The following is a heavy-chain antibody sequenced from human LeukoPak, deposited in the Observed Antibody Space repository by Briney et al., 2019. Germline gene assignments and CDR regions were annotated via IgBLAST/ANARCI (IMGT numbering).Heavy chain of an antibody. CDR1: GGTFSSYA. CDR2: IIPIFGTA. CDR3: ARVIEQNYYYYGMDV. D-gene: IGHD3-16*02. V-gene: IGHV1-69*13. Sequence: ASVKVSCKSSGGTFSSYAIIWVRQAPGQGLEWMGGIIPIFGTANYAQKFQGRVTITADESTSTAYMELSSLRSEDTAVYYCARVIEQNYYYYGMDVWGQGTTVTVSS. J-gene: IGHJ6*02.